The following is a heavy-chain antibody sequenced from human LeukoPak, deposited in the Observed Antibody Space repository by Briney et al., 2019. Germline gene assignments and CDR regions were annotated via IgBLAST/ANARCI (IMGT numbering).Heavy chain of an antibody. CDR3: ARSIAAAAGLNYYYGMDV. CDR2: ISSSSSTI. Sequence: PGGSLRLSCAASGFTFSSYSMNWVRQAPGKGLEWVSFISSSSSTIYYADSVKGRFTISRDNAKNSLYLQMNSLRAEDTAVYYCARSIAAAAGLNYYYGMDVWGQGTTVTVSS. CDR1: GFTFSSYS. J-gene: IGHJ6*02. D-gene: IGHD6-13*01. V-gene: IGHV3-48*04.